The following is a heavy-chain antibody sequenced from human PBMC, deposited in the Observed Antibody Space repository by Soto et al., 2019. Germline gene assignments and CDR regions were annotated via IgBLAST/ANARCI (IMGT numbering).Heavy chain of an antibody. V-gene: IGHV1-69*13. CDR2: IIPIFGTA. CDR1: GGTFSSYA. J-gene: IGHJ5*02. CDR3: AAGPRDAAAGTGWFDP. Sequence: ASVKVSCKASGGTFSSYAISWVRQAPGQGLEWMGGIIPIFGTANYAQKSQGRVTITADESTSTAYMELSSLRSEDTAVYYCAAGPRDAAAGTGWFDPWGQGTLVTVSS. D-gene: IGHD6-13*01.